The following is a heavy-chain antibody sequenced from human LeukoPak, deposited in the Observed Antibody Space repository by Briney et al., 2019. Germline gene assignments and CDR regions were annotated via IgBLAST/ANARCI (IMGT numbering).Heavy chain of an antibody. CDR3: AKWQVGRLAHDAFDI. J-gene: IGHJ3*02. CDR2: ISGSGGST. V-gene: IGHV3-23*01. D-gene: IGHD3-10*01. CDR1: GGSISSGSYY. Sequence: PSETLSLTCTVSGGSISSGSYYWSWVRQAPGKGLEWVSAISGSGGSTYYADSVKGRFTISRDNSKNTLYLQMNSLRAEDTAVYYCAKWQVGRLAHDAFDIWGQGTMVTVSS.